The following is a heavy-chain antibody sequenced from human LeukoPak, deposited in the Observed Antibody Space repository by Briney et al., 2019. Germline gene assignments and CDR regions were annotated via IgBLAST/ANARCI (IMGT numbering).Heavy chain of an antibody. CDR1: GFTISSYA. D-gene: IGHD5-12*01. J-gene: IGHJ4*02. CDR3: ARDPSGEWLRLFYFDY. Sequence: PWESLRLSCAASGFTISSYAMHWVRKAPGKGQEWVAVISNDGSNKYYADSVKGRFTISRDNSKNTLYLQMNSLRAEDTAVYYCARDPSGEWLRLFYFDYWGQGTLVTVSS. CDR2: ISNDGSNK. V-gene: IGHV3-30*01.